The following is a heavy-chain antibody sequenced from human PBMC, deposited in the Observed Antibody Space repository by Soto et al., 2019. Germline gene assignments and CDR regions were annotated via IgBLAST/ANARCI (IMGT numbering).Heavy chain of an antibody. V-gene: IGHV1-69*13. CDR2: IIPIFGTA. J-gene: IGHJ6*02. Sequence: GASVKVSCKASGGTFSSYAISWVRQAPGQGLEWMGGIIPIFGTANYAQKFQGRVTITADESTSTAYMELSSLRSEDTAVYYCANQISMVRGVNYYGMDVWGQGTTVTVSS. CDR3: ANQISMVRGVNYYGMDV. D-gene: IGHD3-10*01. CDR1: GGTFSSYA.